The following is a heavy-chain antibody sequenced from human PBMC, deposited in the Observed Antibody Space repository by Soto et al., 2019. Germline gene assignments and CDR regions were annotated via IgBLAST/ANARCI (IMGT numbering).Heavy chain of an antibody. CDR2: ISSSSTI. Sequence: GALRLSCAASGFTFSSYSMNWVRQAPGKGLEWVSYISSSSTIYYADTVKGRFTISRDNAKNSLYLQMNSLSDEDTAVYYCARSWGPYSNYHLDYWGQGTQVTVSS. J-gene: IGHJ4*01. CDR1: GFTFSSYS. CDR3: ARSWGPYSNYHLDY. D-gene: IGHD4-4*01. V-gene: IGHV3-48*02.